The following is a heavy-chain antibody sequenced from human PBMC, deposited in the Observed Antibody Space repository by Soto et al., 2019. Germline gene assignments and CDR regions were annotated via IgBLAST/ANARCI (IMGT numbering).Heavy chain of an antibody. CDR2: ISDSGGST. J-gene: IGHJ4*02. CDR1: GFTFSNYS. Sequence: GGSLSLSCAASGFTFSNYSRSWVRQAPGEGLEWVSGISDSGGSTYYADSVEGRVTISRDKSKNRLYLQMNSLRADDTAVYYCVKGNEQWLVNFDYWGQGTQVTVS. V-gene: IGHV3-23*01. D-gene: IGHD6-19*01. CDR3: VKGNEQWLVNFDY.